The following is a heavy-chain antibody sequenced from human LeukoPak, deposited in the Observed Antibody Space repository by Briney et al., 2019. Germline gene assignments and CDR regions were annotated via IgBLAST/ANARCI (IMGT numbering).Heavy chain of an antibody. Sequence: SETLSLTCTVSGGSISSYYWSWIRQPPGKGLEWIGYIYYSGSTNYNPSLKSRVTISVDTSKSQFSLKLSSVTAADTAVYYCARDHYDFWSGYYTGSRFDPWGQGTLVTVSS. CDR3: ARDHYDFWSGYYTGSRFDP. J-gene: IGHJ5*02. V-gene: IGHV4-59*01. CDR2: IYYSGST. D-gene: IGHD3-3*01. CDR1: GGSISSYY.